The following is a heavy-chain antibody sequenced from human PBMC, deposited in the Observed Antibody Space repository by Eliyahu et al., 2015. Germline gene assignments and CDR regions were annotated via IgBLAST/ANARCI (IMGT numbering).Heavy chain of an antibody. CDR2: ISGSGGST. J-gene: IGHJ3*02. CDR3: AKDRVAAAGLGVDAFDI. D-gene: IGHD6-13*01. Sequence: EVQLLESGGGLVQPGGSLRLSCAASGXXFXSYXRCWVRQAPGKGLGWVSAISGSGGSTYYADSVKGRFTISRDNSKNTLYLQMNSLRAEDTAVYYCAKDRVAAAGLGVDAFDIWGQGTMVTVSS. CDR1: GXXFXSYX. V-gene: IGHV3-23*01.